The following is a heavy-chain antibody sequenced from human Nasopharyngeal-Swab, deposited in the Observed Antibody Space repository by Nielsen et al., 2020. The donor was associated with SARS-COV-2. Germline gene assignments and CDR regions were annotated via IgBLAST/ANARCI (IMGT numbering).Heavy chain of an antibody. J-gene: IGHJ3*02. CDR2: IYTSGST. Sequence: LRLSCTVSGGSISSGSYYWSWIRQPAGKGLEWIGRIYTSGSTNYNPSLKSRVTISVDTSKNQFSLKLSSVTAADTAVYYCARAPTRSRYSSSLGAFDIWGQGTMVTVSS. CDR3: ARAPTRSRYSSSLGAFDI. V-gene: IGHV4-61*02. CDR1: GGSISSGSYY. D-gene: IGHD6-13*01.